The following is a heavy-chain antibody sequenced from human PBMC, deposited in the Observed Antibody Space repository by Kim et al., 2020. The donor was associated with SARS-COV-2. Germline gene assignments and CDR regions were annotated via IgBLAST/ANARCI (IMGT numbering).Heavy chain of an antibody. CDR1: GFTFSYYY. CDR3: ARENSHITIFGVVTRIGMDV. CDR2: ISSSGSTI. V-gene: IGHV3-11*01. Sequence: GGSLRLSCAASGFTFSYYYMSWIRQAPGKGLEWVSYISSSGSTIYYADSVKGRFTISRDNAKNSLYLQMNSLRAEDTAVYYCARENSHITIFGVVTRIGMDVWGQGTTVTVSS. D-gene: IGHD3-3*01. J-gene: IGHJ6*02.